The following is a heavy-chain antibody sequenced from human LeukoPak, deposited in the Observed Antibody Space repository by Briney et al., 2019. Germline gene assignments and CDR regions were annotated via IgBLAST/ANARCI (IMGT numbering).Heavy chain of an antibody. CDR1: GGSVSNYY. D-gene: IGHD6-6*01. Sequence: SQTLSLTCSVAGGSVSNYYWSWIRQPPGNGLEWIGYVYYTGSTNYNTSLKSRVTMFEDKSKNQFSLRLYSVTVADTAVYYCARHFAYSSSSYFDYWGQGSLVTVSS. J-gene: IGHJ4*02. V-gene: IGHV4-59*08. CDR2: VYYTGST. CDR3: ARHFAYSSSSYFDY.